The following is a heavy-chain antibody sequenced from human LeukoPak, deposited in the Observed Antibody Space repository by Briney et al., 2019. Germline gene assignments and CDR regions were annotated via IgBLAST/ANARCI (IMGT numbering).Heavy chain of an antibody. CDR2: INHSGST. Sequence: SETLSLTCAVYGGSFSGYYWSWIRQPPGKGLEWIGEINHSGSTNYDPSLKSRVTISVDTSKNQFSLKLSSVTAADTAVYYCASEWLPDYWGQGTLVTVSS. J-gene: IGHJ4*02. CDR3: ASEWLPDY. CDR1: GGSFSGYY. D-gene: IGHD5-12*01. V-gene: IGHV4-34*01.